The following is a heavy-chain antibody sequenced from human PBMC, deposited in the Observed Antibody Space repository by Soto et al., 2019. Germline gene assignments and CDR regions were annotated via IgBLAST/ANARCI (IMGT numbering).Heavy chain of an antibody. Sequence: QVQLVESGGGVVQPGRSLRLSCAASGFIFNYYGIHWVRQAPGKGLEWVAVISYDGSIEYYSDSVKGRFTISRDNSKTTVSLQMNSLRIEDTAVYYCAKDQGSYGVGPDNWGQGTLVTVSS. V-gene: IGHV3-30*18. CDR1: GFIFNYYG. D-gene: IGHD5-18*01. J-gene: IGHJ4*02. CDR2: ISYDGSIE. CDR3: AKDQGSYGVGPDN.